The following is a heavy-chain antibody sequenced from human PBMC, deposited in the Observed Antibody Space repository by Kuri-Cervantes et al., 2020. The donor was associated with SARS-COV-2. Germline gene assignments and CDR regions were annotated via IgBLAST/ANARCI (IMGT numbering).Heavy chain of an antibody. CDR3: ARTRSPRNIAVWYFDL. D-gene: IGHD6-19*01. V-gene: IGHV3-21*04. CDR2: ISSSSSYI. J-gene: IGHJ2*01. CDR1: GFTFSSYS. Sequence: GESLKISCAASGFTFSSYSMNWVRQAPGKGLEWVPSISSSSSYIYYADSVKGRFTISRDNAKNSLYLQMNSLRAEDTAVYYCARTRSPRNIAVWYFDLWGRGTLVTVSS.